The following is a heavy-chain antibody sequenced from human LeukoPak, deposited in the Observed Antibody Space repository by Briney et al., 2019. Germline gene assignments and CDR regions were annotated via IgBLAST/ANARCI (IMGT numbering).Heavy chain of an antibody. CDR2: IYYSGST. CDR1: GYSISSGYY. V-gene: IGHV4-61*01. D-gene: IGHD6-6*01. Sequence: SETLSLTCAVSGYSISSGYYWGWIRQPPGKGLEWIGYIYYSGSTNYNPSLKSRVTISVDTSKNQFSLKLSSVTAADTAVYYCARDSSSRYYNWFDPWGQGTLVTVSS. J-gene: IGHJ5*02. CDR3: ARDSSSRYYNWFDP.